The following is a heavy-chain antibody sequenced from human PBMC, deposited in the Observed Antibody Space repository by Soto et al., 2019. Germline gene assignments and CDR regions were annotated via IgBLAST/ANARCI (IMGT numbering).Heavy chain of an antibody. CDR3: AREYTAWPLAYGLDV. CDR2: IGSRTDI. Sequence: GGSLRLSCAGSGFTFSTYSINWVRQAPGKGLEWVSSIGSRTDIYYADSVKGRFTISRDNAKNSVSLQMNSPRAEDTAVYYCAREYTAWPLAYGLDVWGQGTTVTVSS. D-gene: IGHD2-2*02. V-gene: IGHV3-21*01. CDR1: GFTFSTYS. J-gene: IGHJ6*02.